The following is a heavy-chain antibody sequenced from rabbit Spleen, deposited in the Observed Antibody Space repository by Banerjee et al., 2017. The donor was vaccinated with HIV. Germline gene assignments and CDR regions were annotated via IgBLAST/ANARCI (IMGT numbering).Heavy chain of an antibody. J-gene: IGHJ4*01. Sequence: EQLVESGGGLVKPEGSLTLTCRASGFTLSGNAVCWVRQAPGKGPEWIACIYNDDGSTYYASWAKGRFTITRSTSLNTVTLQMTSLTAADRATYFCARDLVGVIGWNFYLWGQGTLVTVS. CDR2: IYNDDGST. CDR1: GFTLSGNA. CDR3: ARDLVGVIGWNFYL. D-gene: IGHD5-1*01. V-gene: IGHV1S47*01.